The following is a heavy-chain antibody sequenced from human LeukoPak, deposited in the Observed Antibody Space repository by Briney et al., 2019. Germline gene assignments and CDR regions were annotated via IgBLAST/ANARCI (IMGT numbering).Heavy chain of an antibody. CDR2: INHSGST. Sequence: SETLSLTCAVYGGSFSGYYWSWIRQPPGKGLEWIGEINHSGSTNYNPSLKSRVTISVDTSKNQFSLKLSSVTAADTAVYYCARHFKVLLLWFGLEYWGQGTLVTVSS. CDR3: ARHFKVLLLWFGLEY. CDR1: GGSFSGYY. J-gene: IGHJ4*02. V-gene: IGHV4-34*01. D-gene: IGHD3-10*01.